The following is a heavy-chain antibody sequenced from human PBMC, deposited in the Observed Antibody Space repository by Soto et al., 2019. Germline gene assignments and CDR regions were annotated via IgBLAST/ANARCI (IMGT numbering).Heavy chain of an antibody. D-gene: IGHD1-1*01. CDR3: AKVWRGYAVLSDFDI. V-gene: IGHV3-23*01. CDR2: ISGSVGST. J-gene: IGHJ3*02. Sequence: PGGSLRLSCAASGFTFSNYAMSWVRQAPGKGLEWVSAISGSVGSTYYADSVKGRFTISRDNSKNTLYLQMNSLRGEDTAVYYCAKVWRGYAVLSDFDIWVQGTMVTVSS. CDR1: GFTFSNYA.